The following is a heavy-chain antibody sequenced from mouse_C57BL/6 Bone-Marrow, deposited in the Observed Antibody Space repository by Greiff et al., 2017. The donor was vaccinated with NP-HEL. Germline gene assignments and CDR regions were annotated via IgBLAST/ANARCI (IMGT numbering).Heavy chain of an antibody. Sequence: EVKLLESGGDLVKPGGSLKLSCAASGFTFSSYGMSWVRQTPDKRLEWVATISSGGSYTYYTDSVQGRFTLSRDNTKNTLYLQMSSLKSEDTAMYDCARRITTGAYWGQGTLVTVSA. D-gene: IGHD1-1*01. CDR3: ARRITTGAY. CDR2: ISSGGSYT. J-gene: IGHJ3*01. CDR1: GFTFSSYG. V-gene: IGHV5-6*02.